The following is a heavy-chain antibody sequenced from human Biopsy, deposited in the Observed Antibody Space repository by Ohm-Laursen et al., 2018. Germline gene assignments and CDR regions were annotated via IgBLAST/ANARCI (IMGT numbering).Heavy chain of an antibody. CDR3: ARGGYDYDY. V-gene: IGHV1-8*01. Sequence: GASVKVSCKASGYTFTDYDINWVRQASGQGLEWVGWMTPKTGKTGYTQKLQGRLTMTRDTSTSTAYMELSSLRSEDTAIYYCARGGYDYDYWGQGTLATVSS. J-gene: IGHJ4*02. D-gene: IGHD5-12*01. CDR1: GYTFTDYD. CDR2: MTPKTGKT.